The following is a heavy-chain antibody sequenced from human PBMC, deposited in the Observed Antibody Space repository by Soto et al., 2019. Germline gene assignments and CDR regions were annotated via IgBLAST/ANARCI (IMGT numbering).Heavy chain of an antibody. CDR1: GGSISSGAYY. CDR3: ARYHSDNSSYSNWFDP. Sequence: QVQLQESGPGLVKPSQTLSLTCTVSGGSISSGAYYWSWIRQHSEKGLEWIGYMHYSGIAYYHPSLTTRVTRPVDTSKSQFSLKLSSMTAADTAVYYCARYHSDNSSYSNWFDPWGRGTLVTVSS. V-gene: IGHV4-31*03. D-gene: IGHD5-12*01. CDR2: MHYSGIA. J-gene: IGHJ5*02.